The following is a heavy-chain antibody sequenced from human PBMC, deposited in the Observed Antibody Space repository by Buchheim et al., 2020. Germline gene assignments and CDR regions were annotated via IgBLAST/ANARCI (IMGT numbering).Heavy chain of an antibody. D-gene: IGHD5-24*01. V-gene: IGHV3-74*01. CDR2: INSDGSST. Sequence: EVQLVESGGGLVQPGGSLRLSCAASGFTFSSYWMHWVRQAPGKGLVWVSRINSDGSSTSYADSVKGRFTISRDNSKNTLYLQMNSLRSEDTAVYFCAKGIKGGYNYYGMDVWGQGTT. CDR3: AKGIKGGYNYYGMDV. J-gene: IGHJ6*02. CDR1: GFTFSSYW.